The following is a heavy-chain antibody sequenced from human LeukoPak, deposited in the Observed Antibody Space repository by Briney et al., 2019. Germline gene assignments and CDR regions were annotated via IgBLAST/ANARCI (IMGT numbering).Heavy chain of an antibody. Sequence: GRSLRLSCAASGFTFSSYGMQWVRQAPGKGLEWVAVIWYDGSNKYYADSVKGRFTISRDNSKNTLYLQMNSLRAEDTAVYYCARGKYQLHYFDYWGQGTLVTVSS. D-gene: IGHD2-2*01. CDR1: GFTFSSYG. J-gene: IGHJ4*02. V-gene: IGHV3-33*01. CDR2: IWYDGSNK. CDR3: ARGKYQLHYFDY.